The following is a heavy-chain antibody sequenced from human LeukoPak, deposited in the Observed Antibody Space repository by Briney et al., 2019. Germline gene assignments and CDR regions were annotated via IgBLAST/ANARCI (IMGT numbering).Heavy chain of an antibody. D-gene: IGHD1-1*01. V-gene: IGHV4-59*12. CDR2: VYHSGST. Sequence: PSETLSLTCSVSGASITSDYWSWIRQPPGKGLEWIGYVYHSGSTNYNPSLKSRVTISVDTSKNQFSLKLSSVTAADTAVYYCARRRRANSGRINNWFDPWGQGTLVTVSS. CDR1: GASITSDY. CDR3: ARRRRANSGRINNWFDP. J-gene: IGHJ5*02.